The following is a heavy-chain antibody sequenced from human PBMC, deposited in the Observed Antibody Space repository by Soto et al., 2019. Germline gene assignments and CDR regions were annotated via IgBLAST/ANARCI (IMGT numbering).Heavy chain of an antibody. Sequence: SDYDCRRISKQKGKGLEWIGEINHSGSTNYNPSLKSRVTISVDTSKNQFSLKLSSVTAADTAVYYCARCPAQISIGYLLPPRLFGPCGQGTLVTVSS. CDR3: ARCPAQISIGYLLPPRLFGP. V-gene: IGHV4-34*01. D-gene: IGHD3-22*01. CDR2: INHSGST. J-gene: IGHJ5*02. CDR1: SDYD.